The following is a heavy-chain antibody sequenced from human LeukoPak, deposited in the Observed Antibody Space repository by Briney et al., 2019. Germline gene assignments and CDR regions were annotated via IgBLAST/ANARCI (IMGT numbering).Heavy chain of an antibody. J-gene: IGHJ6*03. V-gene: IGHV3-23*01. Sequence: GGSLRLSCAASGFTFNSDAMTWVRQAPEKGLEWVSSITDSGVDTYYADSVKGRFTISRDNSKNTLFLQMNSLRADDTAVYYCARTNSQARDYYYYMDVWGKGTTVTVSS. D-gene: IGHD1-7*01. CDR1: GFTFNSDA. CDR2: ITDSGVDT. CDR3: ARTNSQARDYYYYMDV.